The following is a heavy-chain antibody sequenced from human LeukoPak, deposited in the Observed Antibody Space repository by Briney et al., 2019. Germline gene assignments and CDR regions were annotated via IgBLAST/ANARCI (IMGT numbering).Heavy chain of an antibody. J-gene: IGHJ3*02. CDR3: ARGAGYCSSTSCLLPFDI. CDR2: LYSGGST. CDR1: GFTVSSNY. D-gene: IGHD2-2*01. Sequence: GGSLRLSCAASGFTVSSNYMSWVRQAPGKGLEWVSVLYSGGSTNYADSVKGRFTVSRDNSKNTMYLQMSCLRAEDTAVYFCARGAGYCSSTSCLLPFDIWGKGTVVTVS. V-gene: IGHV3-53*05.